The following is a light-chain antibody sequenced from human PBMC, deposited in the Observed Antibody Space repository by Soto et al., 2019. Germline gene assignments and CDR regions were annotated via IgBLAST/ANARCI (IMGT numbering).Light chain of an antibody. V-gene: IGKV1-5*01. CDR3: QQYNSYSLT. CDR2: DAS. J-gene: IGKJ4*01. CDR1: QSISSW. Sequence: DNKMTQSPSTLSASVGDRVTITCRASQSISSWLAWYQQKPGKAPKLLIYDASSLESGVPSRFSGSGSGTEFTLTISSLQPDDFATYYCQQYNSYSLTFGGGTKVDIK.